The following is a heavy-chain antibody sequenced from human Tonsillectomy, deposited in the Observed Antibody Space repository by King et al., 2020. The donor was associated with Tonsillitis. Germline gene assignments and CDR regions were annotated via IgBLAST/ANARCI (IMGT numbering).Heavy chain of an antibody. CDR3: GGDVGDFRLDV. J-gene: IGHJ6*02. D-gene: IGHD4-17*01. CDR1: GFTFSCCG. CDR2: VGGGGTYT. Sequence: VQLVESGGGLVTPGGSLRLSCAGSGFTFSCCGINWVRQAPGRGLQWVSSVGGGGTYTYYADSVRGRFTISRDNAKNSVYLQMNSLRAEDTAVYYCGGDVGDFRLDVWGQGTTVTVSS. V-gene: IGHV3-21*01.